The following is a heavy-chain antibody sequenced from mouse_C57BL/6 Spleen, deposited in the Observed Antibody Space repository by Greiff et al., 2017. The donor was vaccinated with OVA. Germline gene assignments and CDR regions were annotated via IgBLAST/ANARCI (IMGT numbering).Heavy chain of an antibody. D-gene: IGHD2-5*01. J-gene: IGHJ3*01. V-gene: IGHV14-1*01. Sequence: VQLQQSGAELVRPGASVKLSCTASGFNIKDYYMHWVKQMPEQGLEWIGRIDPEDGDTEYAPKFQGKATMTADTSSNTAYLQLSSLTSEDTAVYYGTTGGYYSNFAWFAYWGQGTLVTVSA. CDR2: IDPEDGDT. CDR1: GFNIKDYY. CDR3: TTGGYYSNFAWFAY.